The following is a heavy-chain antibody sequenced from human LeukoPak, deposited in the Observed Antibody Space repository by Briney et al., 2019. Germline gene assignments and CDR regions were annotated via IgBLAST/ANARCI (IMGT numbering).Heavy chain of an antibody. J-gene: IGHJ4*02. CDR1: GFTFSSYG. CDR2: ILSDGSKE. D-gene: IGHD4-17*01. CDR3: ARVGPYGDLSGYFDY. V-gene: IGHV3-33*01. Sequence: GGSLRLSCAASGFTFSSYGMHWVRQAPGKGLEWVAVILSDGSKEFYTDSVKGRFTISRDNAKNSLYLQMNSLRAEDTAVYYCARVGPYGDLSGYFDYWGQGTLVTVSS.